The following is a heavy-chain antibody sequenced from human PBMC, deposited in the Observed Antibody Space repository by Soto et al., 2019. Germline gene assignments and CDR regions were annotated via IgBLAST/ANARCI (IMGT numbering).Heavy chain of an antibody. J-gene: IGHJ6*02. D-gene: IGHD5-12*01. CDR1: GFTFDSYW. V-gene: IGHV3-7*01. CDR3: ARGGNGYENWPPYSYYGMDV. CDR2: IKQDGGQT. Sequence: GGALRLSCAASGFTFDSYWMTWVRQAPGKGLEWVAHIKQDGGQTYYVDSVKGRFTISRDNAKTSLYLQMNSLRAEDTSVYFCARGGNGYENWPPYSYYGMDVWGQGTTVPVS.